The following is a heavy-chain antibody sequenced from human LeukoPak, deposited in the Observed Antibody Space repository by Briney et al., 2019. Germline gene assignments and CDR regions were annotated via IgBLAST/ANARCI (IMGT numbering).Heavy chain of an antibody. Sequence: GGSLRLSCAASGFTFSSYAMHWVRQAPGKGLEWVAVISYDGSNKYYADSVKGRFTISRDNSKNTLYLQMNSLRAEDTAVYYCASGAGGVGQFDYWGQGTLVTVSS. CDR3: ASGAGGVGQFDY. CDR2: ISYDGSNK. V-gene: IGHV3-30-3*01. D-gene: IGHD1-26*01. J-gene: IGHJ4*02. CDR1: GFTFSSYA.